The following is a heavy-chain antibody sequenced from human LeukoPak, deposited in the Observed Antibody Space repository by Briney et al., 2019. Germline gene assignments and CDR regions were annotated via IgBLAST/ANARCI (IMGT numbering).Heavy chain of an antibody. J-gene: IGHJ4*02. D-gene: IGHD3-22*01. CDR1: GFTFSSYG. Sequence: GRSLRLSCAASGFTFSSYGMHWVRQAPGKGLEWVAVIWYDGSNKYYADSVKGRFTISRDNSKNTLYLQMNSLRAEGTAVYYCVPEYYDSSGYSQFDYWGQGTLVTVSS. V-gene: IGHV3-33*01. CDR3: VPEYYDSSGYSQFDY. CDR2: IWYDGSNK.